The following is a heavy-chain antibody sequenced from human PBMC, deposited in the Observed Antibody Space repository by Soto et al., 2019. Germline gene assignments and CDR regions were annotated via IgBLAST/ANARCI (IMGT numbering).Heavy chain of an antibody. CDR1: GYSFTSYW. CDR3: PRLDCISCPSGAFDI. V-gene: IGHV5-51*01. CDR2: IYPGDSDT. J-gene: IGHJ3*02. D-gene: IGHD6-13*01. Sequence: GESLKISCKGSGYSFTSYWIGWVRQMPGKGLEWMGIIYPGDSDTRYSPSFQGQVTISADKSISTAYLQWSSLKASDTAMYYCPRLDCISCPSGAFDIWGQGTMVTVSS.